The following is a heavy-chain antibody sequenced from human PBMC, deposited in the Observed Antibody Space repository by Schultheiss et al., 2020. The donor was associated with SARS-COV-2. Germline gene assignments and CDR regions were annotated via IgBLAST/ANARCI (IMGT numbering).Heavy chain of an antibody. V-gene: IGHV4-34*01. Sequence: GSLRLSCAASGFTFSDYYMSWIRQAPGKGLEWIGEINHSGSTNYNPSLKSRVTISVDTSKNQFSLKLSSVTAADTAVYYCARGGQGQLVRWRGYYYMDVWGKGTTVTVS. CDR3: ARGGQGQLVRWRGYYYMDV. CDR1: GFTFSDYY. D-gene: IGHD6-6*01. J-gene: IGHJ6*03. CDR2: INHSGST.